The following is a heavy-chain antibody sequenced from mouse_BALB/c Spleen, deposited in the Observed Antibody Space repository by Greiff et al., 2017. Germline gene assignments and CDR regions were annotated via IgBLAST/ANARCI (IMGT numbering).Heavy chain of an antibody. V-gene: IGHV1S56*01. D-gene: IGHD2-1*01. Sequence: VQLQQSGPELVKPGASVRISCKASGYTFTSYYIHWVKQRPGQGLEWIGWIYPGNVNTKYNEKFKGKATLTADKSSSTAYMQLSSLTSEDSAVYFCARDGNYPMDYWGQGTSVTVSS. CDR3: ARDGNYPMDY. CDR2: IYPGNVNT. CDR1: GYTFTSYY. J-gene: IGHJ4*01.